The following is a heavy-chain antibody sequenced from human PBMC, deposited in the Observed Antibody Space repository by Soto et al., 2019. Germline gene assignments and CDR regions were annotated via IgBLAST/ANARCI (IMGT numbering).Heavy chain of an antibody. CDR1: GGSVSNGSYY. CDR2: IYYGGSI. CDR3: ARWSRFCTGGRCFPWFDP. Sequence: ASETLSLTCTVSGGSVSNGSYYWSWLRQPPGKGLEWIAYIYYGGSINYNPSLKSRVSIFVDTSENQFSLKLSSVTAADTAVYYCARWSRFCTGGRCFPWFDPWGQGTLVTVSS. D-gene: IGHD2-8*02. J-gene: IGHJ5*02. V-gene: IGHV4-61*01.